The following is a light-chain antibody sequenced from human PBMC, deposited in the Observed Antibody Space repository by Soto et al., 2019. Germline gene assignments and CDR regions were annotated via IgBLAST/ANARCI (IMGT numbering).Light chain of an antibody. J-gene: IGKJ5*01. Sequence: EIVLTQSPATLSLSPGERATLSCRATQAVYSSLLAWYQQKPGQAPRFLIYGASSRATGIPDRFSGSGSGTDFTLSISRLEVEDFAVYHCQQYGNAPITFGQGTRLEIK. CDR3: QQYGNAPIT. CDR1: QAVYSSL. CDR2: GAS. V-gene: IGKV3-20*01.